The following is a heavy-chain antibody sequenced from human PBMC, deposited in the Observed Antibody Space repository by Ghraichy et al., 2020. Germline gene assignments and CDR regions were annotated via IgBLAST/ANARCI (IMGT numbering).Heavy chain of an antibody. J-gene: IGHJ4*02. D-gene: IGHD3-16*01. CDR1: GFTFSRYW. CDR2: INTDGSVT. CDR3: GRAGGGETRMAIGY. Sequence: GGSLRLSCAASGFTFSRYWIHWVRQGPGKGPEWVSIINTDGSVTRYADSVKGRFTISRDNAKNTLYLQMNSLGAEDTAVYYCGRAGGGETRMAIGYWGQGTLVSVSS. V-gene: IGHV3-74*01.